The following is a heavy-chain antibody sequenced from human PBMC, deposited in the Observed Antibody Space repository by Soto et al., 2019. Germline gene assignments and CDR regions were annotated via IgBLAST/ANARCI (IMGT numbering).Heavy chain of an antibody. J-gene: IGHJ4*02. D-gene: IGHD3-10*02. Sequence: GASVKVSCKASGYTFTTYAIHWVRQAPGQRLEWMGWVNAENGNTKYSQKFQGRITITVDTSASTAYMEMRSLRSEDTAVYYCARDIFGLLTLGVSDFWGQGTLVTVSS. CDR1: GYTFTTYA. V-gene: IGHV1-3*01. CDR2: VNAENGNT. CDR3: ARDIFGLLTLGVSDF.